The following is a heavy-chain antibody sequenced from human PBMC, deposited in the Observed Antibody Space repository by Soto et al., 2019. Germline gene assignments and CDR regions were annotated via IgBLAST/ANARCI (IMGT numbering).Heavy chain of an antibody. Sequence: SXKVSFKTSGDTXTNFGLGLVRQAPGQGLEWMGWVATYNSNKKYAKKLQGRLTLTTDTSTSTGYMELKSLEYDDTDVYYCARVLRGVVNWFDPWGQGTLGTVSS. CDR1: GDTXTNFG. V-gene: IGHV1-18*01. CDR2: VATYNSNK. CDR3: ARVLRGVVNWFDP. D-gene: IGHD3-10*01. J-gene: IGHJ5*02.